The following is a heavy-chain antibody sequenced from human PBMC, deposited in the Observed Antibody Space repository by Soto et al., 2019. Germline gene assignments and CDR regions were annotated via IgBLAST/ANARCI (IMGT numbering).Heavy chain of an antibody. Sequence: QVQLVESGGGVVQPGRSLRLSCAASGFTFISYGMHWVRQAPGKGREWGAVISYDGSNKYYADSVKGRFTISRDNSKNTLYLQMNSLRAEDTAVYYCAKDSHSYYDFWSGYYGFDYWGQGTLVTVSS. CDR1: GFTFISYG. CDR3: AKDSHSYYDFWSGYYGFDY. D-gene: IGHD3-3*01. J-gene: IGHJ4*02. V-gene: IGHV3-30*18. CDR2: ISYDGSNK.